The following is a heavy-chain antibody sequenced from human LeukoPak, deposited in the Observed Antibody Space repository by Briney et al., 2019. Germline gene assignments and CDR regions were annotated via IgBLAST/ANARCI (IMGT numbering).Heavy chain of an antibody. CDR1: GFTFSSYS. CDR3: ARESGMYSSGWYVDY. V-gene: IGHV3-21*01. J-gene: IGHJ4*02. CDR2: ISSSSSYI. Sequence: PGGSLRLSCAASGFTFSSYSVNWVRQAPGKGLEWVSSISSSSSYIYYADSVKGRFTISRDNAKNSLYLQMNSLRAEDTAVYYCARESGMYSSGWYVDYWGQGTLVTVSS. D-gene: IGHD6-19*01.